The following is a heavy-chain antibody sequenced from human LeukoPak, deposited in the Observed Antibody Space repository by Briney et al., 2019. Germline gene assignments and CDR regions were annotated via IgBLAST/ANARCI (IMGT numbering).Heavy chain of an antibody. D-gene: IGHD2-2*01. CDR3: ARWGSCSSASCQAGAFDV. J-gene: IGHJ3*01. CDR1: GFTFNNYA. V-gene: IGHV3-23*01. CDR2: LSGRGANT. Sequence: PGGSLRLSCVVSGFTFNNYAMSWVRQAPGKGLEWVSALSGRGANTYYADSVRGRFTISRDNSRNTLYLQMDNLRAEDTAVYYCARWGSCSSASCQAGAFDVWGQGTLVTVSS.